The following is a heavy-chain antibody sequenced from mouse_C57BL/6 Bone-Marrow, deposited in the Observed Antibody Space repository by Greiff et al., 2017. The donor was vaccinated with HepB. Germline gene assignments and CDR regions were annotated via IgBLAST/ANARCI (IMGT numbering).Heavy chain of an antibody. J-gene: IGHJ3*01. Sequence: KQRPGQGLEWIGRIHPSDSDTNYNQKFKGKATLTVDKSSSTAYMQLSSLTSEDSAVYYCAKKDSSGDVGFAYWGQGTLVTVSA. CDR3: AKKDSSGDVGFAY. V-gene: IGHV1-74*01. D-gene: IGHD3-2*02. CDR2: IHPSDSDT.